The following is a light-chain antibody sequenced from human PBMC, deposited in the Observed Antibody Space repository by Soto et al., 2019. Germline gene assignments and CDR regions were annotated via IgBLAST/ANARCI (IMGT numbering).Light chain of an antibody. Sequence: TQPASLCGSLGLDTTIPWTGTSSDIGAYAQFSCFQQPSGHAPNLLMCEVNHRPAGAANRFSASKSGNTAYLTNSVLQVEDEAEYLCFSLISTSTHVFATGTNVTVL. J-gene: IGLJ1*01. CDR3: FSLISTSTHV. V-gene: IGLV2-14*01. CDR2: EVN. CDR1: SSDIGAYAQ.